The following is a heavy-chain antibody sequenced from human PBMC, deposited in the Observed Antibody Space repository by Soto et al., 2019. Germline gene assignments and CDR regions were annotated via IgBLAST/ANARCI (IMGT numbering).Heavy chain of an antibody. V-gene: IGHV4-30-2*01. CDR2: IYHSGST. CDR3: ARGGVDYYDSSGYYFSPYYFDY. D-gene: IGHD3-22*01. Sequence: SETLSLTCAVAGGSISGGGYSWSWIRQPPGKGLEWIGYIYHSGSTYYNPSLKSRVTISVDRSKNQFSLKLSSVTAADTAVYYCARGGVDYYDSSGYYFSPYYFDYWGQGTLVTVSS. CDR1: GGSISGGGYS. J-gene: IGHJ4*02.